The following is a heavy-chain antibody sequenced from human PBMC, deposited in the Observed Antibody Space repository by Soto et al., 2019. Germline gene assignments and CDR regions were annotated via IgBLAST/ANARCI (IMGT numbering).Heavy chain of an antibody. V-gene: IGHV4-30-2*01. CDR3: ARGCYDFWRGEGWFDT. CDR2: IYHSGST. Sequence: SETLSLTCAVSGGSISSGGYSWSWIRQPPGKGLEWIGYIYHSGSTYYNPSLKSRVTISVDRSKNQFSLKLSSVTAADTAVYYCARGCYDFWRGEGWFDTWGQGTLVTGS. J-gene: IGHJ5*02. D-gene: IGHD3-3*01. CDR1: GGSISSGGYS.